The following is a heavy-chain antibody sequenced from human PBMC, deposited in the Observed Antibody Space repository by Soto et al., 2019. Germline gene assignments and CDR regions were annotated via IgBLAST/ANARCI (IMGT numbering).Heavy chain of an antibody. CDR2: INHSGST. V-gene: IGHV4-34*01. CDR1: CGSFSGYY. CDR3: ASEGITVAGSFDY. D-gene: IGHD6-19*01. Sequence: SETLSLTCAVYCGSFSGYYWSWIRQPPGKGLEWIGEINHSGSTNYNPSLKSRVTISVDKSKNQFSLNLRSVTAADTAVYYCASEGITVAGSFDYWGQGTLVTVSS. J-gene: IGHJ4*02.